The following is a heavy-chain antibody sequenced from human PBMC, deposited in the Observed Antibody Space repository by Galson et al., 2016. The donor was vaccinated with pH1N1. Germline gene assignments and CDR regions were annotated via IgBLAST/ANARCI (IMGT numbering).Heavy chain of an antibody. V-gene: IGHV4-61*02. CDR1: GDSISSNNYY. Sequence: LSLTCTVSGDSISSNNYYWNWIRQPAGKGLEWIGRIYSSGSTNYNPSLKSRVIMSVDTSKNQFSLRLSCVTAADTAVYFCVRDRAPEGSDWLSYFDSWGQGTLVTVSS. J-gene: IGHJ4*02. CDR2: IYSSGST. CDR3: VRDRAPEGSDWLSYFDS. D-gene: IGHD3-9*01.